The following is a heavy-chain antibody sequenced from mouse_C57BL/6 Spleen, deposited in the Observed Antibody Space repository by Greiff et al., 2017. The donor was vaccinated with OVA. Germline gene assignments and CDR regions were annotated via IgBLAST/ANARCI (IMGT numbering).Heavy chain of an antibody. J-gene: IGHJ1*03. CDR1: GYTFTDYN. CDR3: AIRGGYGYHWYFDV. Sequence: EVQLQQSGPELVKPGASVKIPCKASGYTFTDYNMDWVKQSHGKSLEWIGDINPNNGGTIYNQKFKGKATLTVDKSSSTAYMELRSLTSEDTAVYYCAIRGGYGYHWYFDVWGTGTTVTVSS. D-gene: IGHD2-2*01. V-gene: IGHV1-18*01. CDR2: INPNNGGT.